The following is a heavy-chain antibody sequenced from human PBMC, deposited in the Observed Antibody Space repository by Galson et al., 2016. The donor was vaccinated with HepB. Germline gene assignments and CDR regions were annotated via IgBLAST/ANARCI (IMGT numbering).Heavy chain of an antibody. CDR2: MTPNSGNT. V-gene: IGHV1-8*02. D-gene: IGHD7-27*01. CDR3: ARTRAFTGDFDY. Sequence: SVKVSCKASGYTFTNYDFNWVRQAPGQGLEWLGWMTPNSGNTGYAQKFQGRLSLTRDISTSTAYMELSSLTPDDTAVYYCARTRAFTGDFDYWGQGTLVTVSS. J-gene: IGHJ4*02. CDR1: GYTFTNYD.